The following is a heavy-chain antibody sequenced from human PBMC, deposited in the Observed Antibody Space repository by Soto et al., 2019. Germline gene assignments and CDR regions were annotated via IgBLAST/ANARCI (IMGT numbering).Heavy chain of an antibody. D-gene: IGHD4-17*01. V-gene: IGHV4-59*08. J-gene: IGHJ6*02. CDR1: GGSISSYY. Sequence: SETLSLTCTVSGGSISSYYWSWIRQPPGKGLEWIGYIYYSGSTNYNPSLKSRVTISIDTSKNQFSLKLTSVTAADTAVFYCARHGVDYGDYASYYYYGMDVWGRGTTVTVSS. CDR2: IYYSGST. CDR3: ARHGVDYGDYASYYYYGMDV.